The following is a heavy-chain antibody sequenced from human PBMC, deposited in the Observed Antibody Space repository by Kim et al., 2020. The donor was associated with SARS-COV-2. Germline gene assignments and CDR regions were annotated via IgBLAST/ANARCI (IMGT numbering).Heavy chain of an antibody. J-gene: IGHJ1*01. CDR2: FSYDGADI. V-gene: IGHV3-30-3*01. Sequence: GGSLRLSCVASGLTFSTYTLHWVRQAPGKGLEWVALFSYDGADIYYAESVRGRFTISRDITKNTLYLQMNSPRPEDTAVYYCARDQTPRVATQHLQHWGQGTLVPVFS. CDR3: ARDQTPRVATQHLQH. D-gene: IGHD1-1*01. CDR1: GLTFSTYT.